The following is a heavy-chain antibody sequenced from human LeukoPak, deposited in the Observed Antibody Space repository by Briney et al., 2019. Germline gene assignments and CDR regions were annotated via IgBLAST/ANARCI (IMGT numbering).Heavy chain of an antibody. CDR2: IYYTGIT. CDR1: GGSVNSGSYY. V-gene: IGHV4-61*01. J-gene: IGHJ2*01. Sequence: SETLSLTCTVSGGSVNSGSYYWSWIRQHPGKGLEWIGYIYYTGITNYNPSLKSRVTISVDTSKNQFSLKLSSVTAADTAVYYCREQLVNGVRGWYFDLWGRGTLVTVSS. D-gene: IGHD6-6*01. CDR3: REQLVNGVRGWYFDL.